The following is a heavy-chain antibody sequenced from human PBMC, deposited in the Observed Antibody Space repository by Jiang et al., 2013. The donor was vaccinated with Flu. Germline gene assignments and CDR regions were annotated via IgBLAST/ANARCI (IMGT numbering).Heavy chain of an antibody. Sequence: GAEVKKPGASVMVSCRASGYTFTSYGISWVRQAPGQGLEWMGWISPFTGNTNEAQNLQGRVTMTTDTSTNTAYMELRSLRADDTAVYYCAGGSPADYGMDVWGQGTTVTVSS. V-gene: IGHV1-18*01. D-gene: IGHD3-10*01. CDR3: AGGSPADYGMDV. CDR2: ISPFTGNT. J-gene: IGHJ6*02. CDR1: GYTFTSYG.